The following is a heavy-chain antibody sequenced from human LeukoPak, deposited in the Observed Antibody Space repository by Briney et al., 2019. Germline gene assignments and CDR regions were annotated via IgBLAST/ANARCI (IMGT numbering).Heavy chain of an antibody. Sequence: ASVKVSCKASGYTFTSYGISWVRQAPGQGLEWMGWISAYNGNTNYAQKLQGRVTMTTDTSTSTAYMELRSLRSDDAAVYYCARGIFCSSTSCYTEGFDYWGQGTLVTVSS. CDR2: ISAYNGNT. J-gene: IGHJ4*02. CDR3: ARGIFCSSTSCYTEGFDY. V-gene: IGHV1-18*01. CDR1: GYTFTSYG. D-gene: IGHD2-2*02.